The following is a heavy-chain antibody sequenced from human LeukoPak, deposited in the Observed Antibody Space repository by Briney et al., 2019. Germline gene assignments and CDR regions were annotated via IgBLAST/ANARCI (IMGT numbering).Heavy chain of an antibody. J-gene: IGHJ6*03. CDR2: IIPIFGTA. Sequence: SVKVSCKASGGTFSSYAISWVRQAPGQGLEWMGGIIPIFGTANYAQKFQGRVTITADKSTSTAYMELSSLRSEDTAVYYCAQRGPITILGPQVSYYYYYYMDVWGKGTTVTVSS. V-gene: IGHV1-69*06. CDR1: GGTFSSYA. D-gene: IGHD3-9*01. CDR3: AQRGPITILGPQVSYYYYYYMDV.